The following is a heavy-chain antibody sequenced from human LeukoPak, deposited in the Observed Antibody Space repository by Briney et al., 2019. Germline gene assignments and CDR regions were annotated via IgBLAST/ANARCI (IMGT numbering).Heavy chain of an antibody. CDR1: GGSFSGYY. V-gene: IGHV4-34*01. CDR3: ARGVIGFGESHFDY. J-gene: IGHJ4*02. D-gene: IGHD3-10*01. Sequence: SETLSLTCAVYGGSFSGYYWSWIRQPPGKGLEWIGEINHSGSTNYNPSLKSRVTISVDTSKNQFSLKLSSVTAADTAVYYCARGVIGFGESHFDYWGQGTLVTVSS. CDR2: INHSGST.